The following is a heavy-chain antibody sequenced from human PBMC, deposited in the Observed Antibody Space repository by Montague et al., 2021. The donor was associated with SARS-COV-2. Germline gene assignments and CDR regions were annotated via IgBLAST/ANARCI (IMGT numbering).Heavy chain of an antibody. CDR2: IDWDDDK. Sequence: PALVKPTQTLTLTCTFSGFSLSTSGMCVSWIRQPPGKALEWLARIDWDDDKYYSTSLKTRLTISKDTSKNQVVLRMTNMDPLDTATYYCAHKVKWELYYFDYWGQGTLVTVSS. CDR3: AHKVKWELYYFDY. J-gene: IGHJ4*02. D-gene: IGHD4-23*01. V-gene: IGHV2-70*11. CDR1: GFSLSTSGMC.